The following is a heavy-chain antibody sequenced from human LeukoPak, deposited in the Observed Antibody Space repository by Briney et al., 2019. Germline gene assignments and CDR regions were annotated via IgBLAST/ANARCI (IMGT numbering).Heavy chain of an antibody. V-gene: IGHV4-4*02. D-gene: IGHD1-1*01. CDR2: IYHSGST. J-gene: IGHJ4*02. CDR3: ARASHWNQLHYFDY. CDR1: GGSISSSNW. Sequence: SETLSLTCAVSGGSISSSNWWSWVRQPPGKGLEWIGEIYHSGSTNYNPPLKSRVTISVDKSKNQFSLKLSSVTAADTAVYYCARASHWNQLHYFDYWGQGTLVTVSS.